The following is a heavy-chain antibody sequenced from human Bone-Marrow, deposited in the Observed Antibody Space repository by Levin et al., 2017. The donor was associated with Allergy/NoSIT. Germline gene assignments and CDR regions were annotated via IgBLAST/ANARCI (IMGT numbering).Heavy chain of an antibody. J-gene: IGHJ6*02. CDR1: GGSIITGDYD. V-gene: IGHV4-30-4*01. CDR3: ARGGVGYYNAMDV. D-gene: IGHD1-26*01. CDR2: IHHSGNT. Sequence: SETLSLTCTVSGGSIITGDYDWSWIRQPPGKGLEWIGYIHHSGNTDYKSSLKSRLTISVDASKTQISLRLRSVTAADTAVYYYARGGVGYYNAMDVWGQGTTVIVSS.